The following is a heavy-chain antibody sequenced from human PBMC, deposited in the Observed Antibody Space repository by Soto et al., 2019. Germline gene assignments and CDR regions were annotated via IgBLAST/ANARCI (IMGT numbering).Heavy chain of an antibody. J-gene: IGHJ4*02. V-gene: IGHV3-23*01. CDR1: GFTFSSYS. Sequence: GGSLRLSCVASGFTFSSYSMSWVRQAPGKGLEWVSGFRAGGDDGTTYYADSVKGRFTISRDNSKNTLFLRMNSLRAEDTAIYYCAKKVNSGSGSQYFDYFGQGTLVTVSS. D-gene: IGHD3-10*01. CDR2: FRAGGDDGTT. CDR3: AKKVNSGSGSQYFDY.